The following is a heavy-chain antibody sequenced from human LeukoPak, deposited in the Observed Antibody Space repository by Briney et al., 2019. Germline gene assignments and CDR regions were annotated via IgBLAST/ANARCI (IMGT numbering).Heavy chain of an antibody. Sequence: HGESLKISCEDSGYSFSNYWIGWVRQMPGKGLEWMGIIYPGDYETRYSPSFQGLVTISVDKSISTAYLQWSSLKASDAAMYYCAIPPGYCGNDCSFDHWGQGTLVTVSS. J-gene: IGHJ4*02. CDR1: GYSFSNYW. CDR2: IYPGDYET. V-gene: IGHV5-51*01. D-gene: IGHD2-21*02. CDR3: AIPPGYCGNDCSFDH.